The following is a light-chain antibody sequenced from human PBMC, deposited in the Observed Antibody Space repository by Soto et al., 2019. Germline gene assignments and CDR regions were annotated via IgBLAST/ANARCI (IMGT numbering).Light chain of an antibody. V-gene: IGLV1-40*01. CDR1: SSNIGAGYD. J-gene: IGLJ2*01. CDR2: VIS. CDR3: QSYDSSVSAVV. Sequence: QPVLTQPPSVSWAPGQRVTISCTGSSSNIGAGYDVSWYQQLPGKAPKLIIYVISNRPSGVPDRFSGSKSGNSASLAITGLQAEDEADYYCQSYDSSVSAVVFGGGTKLTVL.